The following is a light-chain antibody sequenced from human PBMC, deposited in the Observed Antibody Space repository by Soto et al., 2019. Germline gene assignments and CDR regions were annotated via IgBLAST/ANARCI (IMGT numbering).Light chain of an antibody. V-gene: IGKV4-1*01. CDR1: QNVLYSSNNRNY. Sequence: DIVLTQSPDSLAVSLGERATINCKSSQNVLYSSNNRNYLAWHQQKPGQPPKVLIYWASTRESGVPDRFSGSGSGTDFTLTISSLQAEDVAVYYCQQYYSPPYTFGQGTKLEIK. CDR3: QQYYSPPYT. J-gene: IGKJ2*01. CDR2: WAS.